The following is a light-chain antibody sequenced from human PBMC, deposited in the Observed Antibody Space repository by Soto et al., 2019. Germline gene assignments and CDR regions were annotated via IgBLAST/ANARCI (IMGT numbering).Light chain of an antibody. CDR1: QEISNA. Sequence: DIQMIQSPSSLSASIGDRVTITCRTSQEISNALNWYQQKPGKAPKLLIYDVSHLETGVPSRFSGGGSGTDFTFTINSLQAEDIATYYWQQYDDLPYTFGQGTKLEIK. CDR3: QQYDDLPYT. V-gene: IGKV1-33*01. J-gene: IGKJ2*01. CDR2: DVS.